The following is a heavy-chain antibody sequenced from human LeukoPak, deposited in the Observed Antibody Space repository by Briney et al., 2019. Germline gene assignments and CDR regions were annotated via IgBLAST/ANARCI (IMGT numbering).Heavy chain of an antibody. CDR2: ISYDGSNK. D-gene: IGHD5-12*01. V-gene: IGHV3-30*18. J-gene: IGHJ6*02. Sequence: QPGGSLRLSCAASGFTFSSYGVHWVRQAPGKGLDWVAVISYDGSNKYYADSVKGRFTISRDNSKNTLYLQMNSLRAEDTAVYYCAKEWPPYYYYYGMDVWGQGTTVTVSS. CDR1: GFTFSSYG. CDR3: AKEWPPYYYYYGMDV.